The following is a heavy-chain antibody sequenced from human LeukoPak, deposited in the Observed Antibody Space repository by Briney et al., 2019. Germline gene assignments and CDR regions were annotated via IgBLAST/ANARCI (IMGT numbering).Heavy chain of an antibody. CDR1: GINFRASG. CDR2: IQTDGSDK. D-gene: IGHD2-2*01. J-gene: IGHJ4*02. Sequence: PGGSLRLSCAASGINFRASGMHWVRQAPGMGVEWVTFIQTDGSDKKYAASVAGRFTISRDNSKNTVYLNMSSLRPDDTALYCCAREGGTVVVGRFDYWGQGTLVTVSS. CDR3: AREGGTVVVGRFDY. V-gene: IGHV3-30*02.